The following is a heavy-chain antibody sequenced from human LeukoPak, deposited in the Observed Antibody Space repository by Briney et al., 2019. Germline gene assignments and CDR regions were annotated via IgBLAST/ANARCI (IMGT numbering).Heavy chain of an antibody. Sequence: GGALRLSCAASGFTFSSYDMHWVRQATGKGLEWVSAIGTAGDTYYPGSVKGRFTISRENAKSSLYLQMNSLRAADTAVYYCARAHFEYSSSVGDYGMDVWGQGTTVTVSS. V-gene: IGHV3-13*01. D-gene: IGHD6-6*01. CDR3: ARAHFEYSSSVGDYGMDV. CDR1: GFTFSSYD. J-gene: IGHJ6*02. CDR2: IGTAGDT.